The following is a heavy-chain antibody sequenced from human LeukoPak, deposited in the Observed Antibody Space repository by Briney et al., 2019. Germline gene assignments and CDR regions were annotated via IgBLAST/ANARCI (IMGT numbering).Heavy chain of an antibody. V-gene: IGHV3-21*01. D-gene: IGHD5-18*01. CDR1: GFTFSSYS. J-gene: IGHJ4*02. Sequence: GGSLRLSCAAPGFTFSSYSMSWVRQAPGKGLEWVSSITSSSSYIYYADSVKGRFTISRDNAKNSLYLQMNCLRAEDTAVYYCAGKNEYTYGSILDYWGQGTLATVSS. CDR2: ITSSSSYI. CDR3: AGKNEYTYGSILDY.